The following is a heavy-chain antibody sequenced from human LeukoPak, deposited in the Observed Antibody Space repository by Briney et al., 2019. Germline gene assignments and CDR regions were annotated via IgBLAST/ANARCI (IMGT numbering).Heavy chain of an antibody. CDR3: AKGPLRGTAAAIDY. V-gene: IGHV3-30*18. J-gene: IGHJ4*02. D-gene: IGHD2-2*01. CDR2: ISYDGRNK. Sequence: QAGGSLRLSCAASGFTFSSYGMHWVRQAPGKELEWVAVISYDGRNKHYPDSVKGRFTISRDISTDTLWLQMDSLRTEGTAVYYCAKGPLRGTAAAIDYWGQGTLVTVSS. CDR1: GFTFSSYG.